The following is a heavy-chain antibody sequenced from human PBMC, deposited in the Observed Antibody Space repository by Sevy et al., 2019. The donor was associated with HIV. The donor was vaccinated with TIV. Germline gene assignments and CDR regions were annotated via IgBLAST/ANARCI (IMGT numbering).Heavy chain of an antibody. Sequence: GGSLRLSCAASGFTFSDYYMSWIRQAPGKGLEWVSYISSSGSTIYYADSVKGRFTISRDNAKNSLYLQMNSLRAEDTAMYYCASYSGSYHDAFDIWGQGTMVTVSS. CDR2: ISSSGSTI. D-gene: IGHD1-26*01. V-gene: IGHV3-11*01. CDR3: ASYSGSYHDAFDI. J-gene: IGHJ3*02. CDR1: GFTFSDYY.